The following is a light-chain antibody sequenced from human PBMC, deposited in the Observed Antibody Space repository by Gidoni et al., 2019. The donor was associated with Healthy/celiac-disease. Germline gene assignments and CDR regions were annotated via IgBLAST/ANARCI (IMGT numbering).Light chain of an antibody. J-gene: IGKJ4*01. Sequence: AIQLTQSPSSLSATVGDRVTITCRASQGISSALAWYQQKPGKAPKLLIYYAPSLESGVPSRCSGSGSGTDFTLTISSLQPEDFASYYRQQFNSYPPFGGGTKVEIK. CDR1: QGISSA. CDR3: QQFNSYPP. V-gene: IGKV1-13*02. CDR2: YAP.